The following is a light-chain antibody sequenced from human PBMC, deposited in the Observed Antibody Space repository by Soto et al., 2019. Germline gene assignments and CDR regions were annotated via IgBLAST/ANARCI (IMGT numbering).Light chain of an antibody. CDR2: GAS. V-gene: IGKV1-39*01. Sequence: DIELTQSPSSLSASVGDRVTITCRASQSISTFLNWYQHKRGKAPKLLIHGASSLQSGVQFRFTCSGSGTDFSLTIRGLQPEDSATYYCQQSYSTLLSFGGGTKVEI. J-gene: IGKJ4*01. CDR1: QSISTF. CDR3: QQSYSTLLS.